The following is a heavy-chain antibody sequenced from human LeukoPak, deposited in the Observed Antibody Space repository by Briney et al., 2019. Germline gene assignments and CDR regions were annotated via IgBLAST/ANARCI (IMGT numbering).Heavy chain of an antibody. CDR1: EFTFSTYS. CDR3: ARGRLVRPPGYDY. V-gene: IGHV3-48*01. D-gene: IGHD3-9*01. CDR2: ISSSSSTI. Sequence: GGSLRLSRAASEFTFSTYSMNWVRQAPGKGLEWVSYISSSSSTIYYADSVKGRFTISRDNAKNSLFLQMNSLRAEDTAVYYCARGRLVRPPGYDYWGQGTLVTVSS. J-gene: IGHJ4*02.